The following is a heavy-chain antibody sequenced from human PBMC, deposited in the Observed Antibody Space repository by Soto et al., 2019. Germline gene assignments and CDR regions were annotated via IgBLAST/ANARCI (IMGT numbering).Heavy chain of an antibody. J-gene: IGHJ4*02. D-gene: IGHD3-22*01. CDR1: GGSFSTYA. CDR3: ARTYYYDYTGYPY. V-gene: IGHV1-69*13. Sequence: SVKVSCKASGGSFSTYAISWVRQAPGQGLEWMGGIIPIFGTANYAQKFQDRVTITADESTSTAYMDLSSLRSEDTAVYFCARTYYYDYTGYPYWGQGTLVTVYS. CDR2: IIPIFGTA.